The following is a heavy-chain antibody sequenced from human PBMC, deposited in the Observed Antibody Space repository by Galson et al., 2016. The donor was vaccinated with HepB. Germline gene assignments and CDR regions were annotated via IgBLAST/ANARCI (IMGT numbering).Heavy chain of an antibody. CDR2: IGGPGRGI. J-gene: IGHJ6*04. V-gene: IGHV3-23*01. CDR3: AKAFTTADNFYQFGMDV. Sequence: SLSLSCAASGFTFSNSVMTWVRQSPGKGLDWVSRIGGPGRGIDYADSVTGRFTIFRDNSKNTLYLQIDSLRSEDTAVYYCAKAFTTADNFYQFGMDVWGKGTTVTVSS. D-gene: IGHD1-1*01. CDR1: GFTFSNSV.